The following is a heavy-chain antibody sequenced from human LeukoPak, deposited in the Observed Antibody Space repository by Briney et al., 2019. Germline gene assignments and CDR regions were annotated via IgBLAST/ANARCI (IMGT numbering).Heavy chain of an antibody. CDR2: ISSSSSYI. CDR1: GFTFSSYS. J-gene: IGHJ4*02. Sequence: GGSLRLSCAASGFTFSSYSMNWVRQAPGKGLEWVSPISSSSSYIYYADSVKGRFTISRDNAKNSLYLQMNSLRAEDTAVYYCARAINSSGWPFDYWGQGTLVTVSS. D-gene: IGHD6-19*01. V-gene: IGHV3-21*01. CDR3: ARAINSSGWPFDY.